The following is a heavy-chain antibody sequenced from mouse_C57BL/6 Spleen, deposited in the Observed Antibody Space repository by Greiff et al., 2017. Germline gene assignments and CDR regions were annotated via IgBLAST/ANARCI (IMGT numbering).Heavy chain of an antibody. V-gene: IGHV1-69*01. D-gene: IGHD1-1*01. CDR3: ARGMLPYFDY. CDR1: GYTFTSYW. J-gene: IGHJ2*01. CDR2: IDPSDSYT. Sequence: QVQLQQPGAELVMPGASVKLSCKASGYTFTSYWMHWVKQRPGQGLEWIGEIDPSDSYTNYNQKFKGKSTLTVDKSSSTAYMQLSSLTSEDSAVESWARGMLPYFDYWGQGTTLTVSS.